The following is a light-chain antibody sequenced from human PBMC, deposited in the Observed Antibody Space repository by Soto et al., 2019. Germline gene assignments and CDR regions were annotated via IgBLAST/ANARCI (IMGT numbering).Light chain of an antibody. CDR1: SSNLGAGYD. CDR2: GNR. V-gene: IGLV1-40*01. CDR3: QAYDYSLTASV. Sequence: QSVLTQPPSVSGAPGQRVTLSCTGNSSNLGAGYDVHWYQQLPGAAPKLVIFGNRNRPSGVPERFAGSKSGTSASLAITGLQAEDEAHYYCQAYDYSLTASVFGGGTKLTVL. J-gene: IGLJ3*02.